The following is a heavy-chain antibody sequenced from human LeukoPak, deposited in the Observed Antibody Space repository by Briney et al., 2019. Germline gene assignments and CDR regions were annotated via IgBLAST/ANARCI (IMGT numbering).Heavy chain of an antibody. D-gene: IGHD3-22*01. CDR2: ISGSGGST. CDR1: GFTFSSYA. Sequence: PGGSLRLSCAASGFTFSSYAMSWVRQAPGKGLEWVSAISGSGGSTYYADSVKGRFTISRDNSKKTLYLQMNSLRAEDTAVYYCAKDGYYDSSAYYYVRYFDLRGRGTLVTVSS. CDR3: AKDGYYDSSAYYYVRYFDL. V-gene: IGHV3-23*01. J-gene: IGHJ2*01.